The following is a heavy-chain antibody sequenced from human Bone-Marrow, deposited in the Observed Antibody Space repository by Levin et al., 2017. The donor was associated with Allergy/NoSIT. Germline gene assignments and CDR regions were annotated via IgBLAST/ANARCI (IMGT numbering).Heavy chain of an antibody. CDR2: ISYDGSNK. Sequence: GGSLRLSCAASGFTFSSYAMHWVRQAPGKGLEWVAVISYDGSNKYYADSVKGRFTISRDNSKNTLYLQMNSLRAEDTAVYYCARTTNDYWGQGTLVTVSS. J-gene: IGHJ4*02. V-gene: IGHV3-30-3*01. CDR1: GFTFSSYA. CDR3: ARTTNDY. D-gene: IGHD4-17*01.